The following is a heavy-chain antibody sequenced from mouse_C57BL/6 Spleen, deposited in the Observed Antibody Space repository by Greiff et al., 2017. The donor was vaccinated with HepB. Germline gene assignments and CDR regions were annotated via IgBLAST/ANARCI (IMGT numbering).Heavy chain of an antibody. J-gene: IGHJ4*01. D-gene: IGHD2-3*01. CDR1: GYTFTSYW. CDR3: ARDDGYYSYAMDY. Sequence: QVQLQQPGAELVKPGASVKLSCKASGYTFTSYWMHWVKQRPGQGLEWIGMIHPNSGSTNYNEKFKSKATLTVDKSSSTAYMQLSSLTSEDSAVSYCARDDGYYSYAMDYWGQGTSVTVSS. V-gene: IGHV1-64*01. CDR2: IHPNSGST.